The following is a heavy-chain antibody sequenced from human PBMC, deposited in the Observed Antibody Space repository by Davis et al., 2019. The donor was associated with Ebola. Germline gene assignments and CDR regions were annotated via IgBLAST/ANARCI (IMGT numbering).Heavy chain of an antibody. Sequence: GESLKISCAASGFSFSSYAMHWVRQAPGKGLEWVSAISGSGGSTDYADSVKGRFTISRDNSKNTLYLQMNSLRAEDTAVYYCARHDYGDSHFDYWGQGTLVTVSS. J-gene: IGHJ4*02. CDR1: GFSFSSYA. D-gene: IGHD4-17*01. V-gene: IGHV3-23*01. CDR3: ARHDYGDSHFDY. CDR2: ISGSGGST.